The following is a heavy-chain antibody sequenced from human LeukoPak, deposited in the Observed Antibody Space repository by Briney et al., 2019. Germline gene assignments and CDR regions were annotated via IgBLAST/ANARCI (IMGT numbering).Heavy chain of an antibody. Sequence: QPGGSLRLSCAASGFTFSTYAIHWVRQPPGKGLEWVAVISYGGSNKYYADSVKGRFTISRDNSKNTLYLQMNSLSAEDTAVYYCARGSYSYDSSDYYRQSGYGMDVWGQGTTVTVSS. D-gene: IGHD3-22*01. J-gene: IGHJ6*02. CDR3: ARGSYSYDSSDYYRQSGYGMDV. CDR1: GFTFSTYA. V-gene: IGHV3-30-3*01. CDR2: ISYGGSNK.